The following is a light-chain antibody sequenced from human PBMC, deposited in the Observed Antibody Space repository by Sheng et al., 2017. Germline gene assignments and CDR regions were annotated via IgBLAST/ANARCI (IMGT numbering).Light chain of an antibody. CDR1: QSVSSS. Sequence: EIVLTQSPGTLSLSPGERATLSCRASQSVSSSLAWYQQKPGQAPRLLIYGASTRATGIPARFSGSGSGTEFTLTISSLQSEDFAVYYCQQYNNWPLFGGGTKVEIK. V-gene: IGKV3-15*01. CDR2: GAS. J-gene: IGKJ4*01. CDR3: QQYNNWPL.